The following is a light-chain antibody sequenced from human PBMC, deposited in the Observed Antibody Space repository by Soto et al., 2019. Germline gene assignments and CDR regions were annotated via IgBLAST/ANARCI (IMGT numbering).Light chain of an antibody. V-gene: IGKV3-20*01. J-gene: IGKJ1*01. CDR2: GAS. CDR1: QSVSNNY. CDR3: QQYGSSGT. Sequence: PVTLSLSPCERATLSCRASQSVSNNYLAWYQQKPGQAPRLLIYGASNRATGIPDRFSGSGSGTDFTLTISRLEPEDFVVYYCQQYGSSGTFGQGTKVDIK.